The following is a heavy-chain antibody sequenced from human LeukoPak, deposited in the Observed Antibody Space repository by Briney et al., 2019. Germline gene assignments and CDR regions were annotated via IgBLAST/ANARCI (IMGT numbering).Heavy chain of an antibody. Sequence: GGSLRLSCAASGFTFSRYWITWVRQAPGKGLEWVANIKQDESEKYYVDSVKGRFTISRDNAKNSLYLQMNSLRAEDTAVYYCARGLAVTARGSFDIWGQGTMVTVSS. CDR1: GFTFSRYW. CDR2: IKQDESEK. J-gene: IGHJ3*02. CDR3: ARGLAVTARGSFDI. D-gene: IGHD6-19*01. V-gene: IGHV3-7*03.